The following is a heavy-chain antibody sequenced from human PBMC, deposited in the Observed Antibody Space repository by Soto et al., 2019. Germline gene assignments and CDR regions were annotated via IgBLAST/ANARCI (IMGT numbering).Heavy chain of an antibody. CDR3: TTGSPPSPLGGYFDY. CDR2: IKSKTDSGTT. D-gene: IGHD1-26*01. Sequence: GGSLRLSCAASGFTSSNAWMNWVRQAPGKGLEWVGRIKSKTDSGTTDYAAPVKGRFTISRDDSKNTLYLQMNSLKTEDTAVYYCTTGSPPSPLGGYFDYWGQGTLVTVSS. V-gene: IGHV3-15*07. J-gene: IGHJ4*02. CDR1: GFTSSNAW.